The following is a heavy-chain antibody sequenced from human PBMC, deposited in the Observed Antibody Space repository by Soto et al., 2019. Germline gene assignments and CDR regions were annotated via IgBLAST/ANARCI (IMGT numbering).Heavy chain of an antibody. J-gene: IGHJ6*02. Sequence: PGESLKISCXASGYSFTTYWIAWVRQMPGKGLGWMGIINPGDSDIRYSPSFQGQVTISADNSISTAYLQWSSLKASDTAMYYCARHEQFYYYYYGMDVWGQGTAVTVSS. CDR2: INPGDSDI. D-gene: IGHD4-4*01. CDR1: GYSFTTYW. CDR3: ARHEQFYYYYYGMDV. V-gene: IGHV5-51*01.